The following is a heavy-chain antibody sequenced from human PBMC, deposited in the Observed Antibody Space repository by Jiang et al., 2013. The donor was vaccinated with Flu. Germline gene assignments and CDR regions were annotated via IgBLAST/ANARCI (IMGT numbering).Heavy chain of an antibody. V-gene: IGHV1-18*01. CDR2: IGAFNGNT. CDR1: ASTSTTYH. CDR3: ARGRLLTGFEY. D-gene: IGHD3-9*01. J-gene: IGHJ4*02. Sequence: VKVSCMASASTSTTYHFNWVRQAPGQGLEWMGSIGAFNGNTHYAPKFQDRVIMTTDTSARTAYLEMRGLRSNDTAVYYCARGRLLTGFEYWGQGTPVTVSS.